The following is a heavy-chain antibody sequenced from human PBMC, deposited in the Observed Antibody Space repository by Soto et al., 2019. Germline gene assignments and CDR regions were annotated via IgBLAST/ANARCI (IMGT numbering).Heavy chain of an antibody. CDR1: GGSISSYY. V-gene: IGHV4-59*01. D-gene: IGHD3-3*01. CDR3: ARDPGGKDYDFWSGYSDAFDI. Sequence: SETLSLTCTVSGGSISSYYWSWIRQPPGKGLEWIGYIYYSGSTNYNPSLKSRVTISVDTSKNQFSLKLSSVTAADTAVYYCARDPGGKDYDFWSGYSDAFDIWGQGTMVTVSS. CDR2: IYYSGST. J-gene: IGHJ3*02.